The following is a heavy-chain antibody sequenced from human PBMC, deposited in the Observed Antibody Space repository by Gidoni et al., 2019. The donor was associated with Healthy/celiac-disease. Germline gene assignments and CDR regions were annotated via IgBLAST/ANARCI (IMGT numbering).Heavy chain of an antibody. Sequence: EVQLLESGGGLVQPGGSLILSCAASGFTFSSYAMSWVRQAPGKGLEWVSAISSSGGSTYYADSVKGRFTISRDNSKNTLYLQMNSLRAEDTAVYYCAKDATMIVVASRSDYWGQGTLVTVSS. J-gene: IGHJ4*02. V-gene: IGHV3-23*01. D-gene: IGHD3-22*01. CDR2: ISSSGGST. CDR1: GFTFSSYA. CDR3: AKDATMIVVASRSDY.